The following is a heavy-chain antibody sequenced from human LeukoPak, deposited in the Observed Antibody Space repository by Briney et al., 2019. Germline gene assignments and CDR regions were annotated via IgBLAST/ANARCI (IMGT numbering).Heavy chain of an antibody. Sequence: GGSLRLSCAASGFTFSSYGMHWVRQAPGKGLEWVAFIRYDGSNKYYADSVKGRFTISRDNSKNTLYLQMNSLRAEDTAVYYCARAPPWYLGELRFSMDVWGKGTTVTVSS. CDR1: GFTFSSYG. CDR2: IRYDGSNK. D-gene: IGHD3-3*01. CDR3: ARAPPWYLGELRFSMDV. V-gene: IGHV3-30*02. J-gene: IGHJ6*04.